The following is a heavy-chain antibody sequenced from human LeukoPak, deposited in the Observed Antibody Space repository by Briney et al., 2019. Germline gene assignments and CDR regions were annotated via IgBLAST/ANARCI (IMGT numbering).Heavy chain of an antibody. CDR3: AGESIVGAKTFDY. D-gene: IGHD1-26*01. Sequence: PSETLSLTCTVSGGSISSYYWSWIRQPPGKGLEWIGYIYYSGSTNYNPSLKSRVTISVDTSKNQFSLKLSSVTAADTAVYYCAGESIVGAKTFDYWGQGTLVTVSS. CDR2: IYYSGST. J-gene: IGHJ4*02. V-gene: IGHV4-59*12. CDR1: GGSISSYY.